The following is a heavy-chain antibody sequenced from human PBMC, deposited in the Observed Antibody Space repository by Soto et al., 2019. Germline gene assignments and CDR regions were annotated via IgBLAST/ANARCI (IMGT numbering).Heavy chain of an antibody. J-gene: IGHJ4*02. CDR2: IYSGGST. CDR3: AREYGSGNSFFDY. D-gene: IGHD3-10*01. V-gene: IGHV3-66*01. CDR1: GFTVSSNY. Sequence: PGGSLRLSCAASGFTVSSNYMSWVRQAPGKGLEWVPVIYSGGSTYYADSVKGRFTISRDNSKNTLYLQMNSLRAEDTAVYYCAREYGSGNSFFDYWGQGTLVTVSS.